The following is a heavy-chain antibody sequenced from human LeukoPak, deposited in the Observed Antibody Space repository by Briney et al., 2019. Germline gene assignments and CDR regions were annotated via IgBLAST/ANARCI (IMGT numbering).Heavy chain of an antibody. CDR2: IDWDDDK. CDR1: GLSVSTRGMC. V-gene: IGHV2-70*11. CDR3: ARTLTAAGIKYYFDS. Sequence: SGPTLVNPTQTLTLTCTVSGLSVSTRGMCVSWIRQPPGKALEWLARIDWDDDKYYSTSLKTRLTISKDTFKNQVVLTMTNMDPVDTATYYCARTLTAAGIKYYFDSWGQGTLVTVSS. D-gene: IGHD6-13*01. J-gene: IGHJ4*02.